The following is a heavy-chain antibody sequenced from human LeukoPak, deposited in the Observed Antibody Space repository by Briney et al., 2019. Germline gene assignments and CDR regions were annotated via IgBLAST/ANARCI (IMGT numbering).Heavy chain of an antibody. CDR1: GFTFSSYS. Sequence: GGSLRLPCAASGFTFSSYSMNWVRQAPGKGLEWVSSISSSSSYIYYADSVKGRFTISRDNAKNSLYLQMNSLRAEDTAVYYCARDISYCSGGSCYSSAFDIWGQGTMVTVSS. CDR2: ISSSSSYI. CDR3: ARDISYCSGGSCYSSAFDI. D-gene: IGHD2-15*01. J-gene: IGHJ3*02. V-gene: IGHV3-21*01.